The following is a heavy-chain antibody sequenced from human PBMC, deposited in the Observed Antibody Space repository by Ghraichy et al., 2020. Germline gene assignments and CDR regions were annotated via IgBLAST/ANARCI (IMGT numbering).Heavy chain of an antibody. J-gene: IGHJ5*02. CDR1: GFTFNSYW. D-gene: IGHD3-16*02. CDR3: SREDYVWGSYRGSGS. CDR2: IKQDGSEK. V-gene: IGHV3-7*01. Sequence: GGSLRLSCAASGFTFNSYWMSWVRQAPGKGLEWVANIKQDGSEKYYVDSVKGRFTISRDNAKNSLYLQMNSLRAEDTAVYYCSREDYVWGSYRGSGSWGQGTLVTVSS.